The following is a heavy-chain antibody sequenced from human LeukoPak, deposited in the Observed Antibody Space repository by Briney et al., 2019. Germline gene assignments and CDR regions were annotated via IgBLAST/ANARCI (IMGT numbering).Heavy chain of an antibody. CDR1: GGSISSSSYY. CDR3: ARETAVVRVAFDI. CDR2: IYYSGST. Sequence: SETLSLTCTVSGGSISSSSYYWGWIRQPPGKGLEWIGSIYYSGSTYYNPSLKSRVTISVDTSKNQFSLKLSSVTAADTAVYYCARETAVVRVAFDIWGQGTMVTVSS. D-gene: IGHD6-19*01. J-gene: IGHJ3*02. V-gene: IGHV4-39*07.